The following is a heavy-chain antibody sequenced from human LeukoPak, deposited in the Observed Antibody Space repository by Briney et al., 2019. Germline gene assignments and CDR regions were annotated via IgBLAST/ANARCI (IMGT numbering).Heavy chain of an antibody. CDR2: ITTSSTY. CDR3: ARDPYSGTYGNTYYYYMDV. CDR1: GFSFSSYN. D-gene: IGHD1-26*01. Sequence: GGSLRLSCEASGFSFSSYNMDWVRQTPGKGLEWISSITTSSTYADSVKGRFTISRDNARNSLYLQMNSLRVEDTAVYYCARDPYSGTYGNTYYYYMDVWGKGTTVTISS. V-gene: IGHV3-21*01. J-gene: IGHJ6*03.